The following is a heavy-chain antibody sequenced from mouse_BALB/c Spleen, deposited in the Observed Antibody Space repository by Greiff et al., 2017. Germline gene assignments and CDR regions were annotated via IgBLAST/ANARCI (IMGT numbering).Heavy chain of an antibody. D-gene: IGHD1-1*01. Sequence: QVQLQQSGAGLVKPGASVKLSCKASGYTFTEYIIHWVKQRSGQGLEWIGWFYPGSGSIKYNEKFKDKATLTADKSSSTVYMELSRLTSEDSAVYFGARHGGYGSSSYYAMDYWGQGTSVTVSS. V-gene: IGHV1-62-2*01. J-gene: IGHJ4*01. CDR2: FYPGSGSI. CDR3: ARHGGYGSSSYYAMDY. CDR1: GYTFTEYI.